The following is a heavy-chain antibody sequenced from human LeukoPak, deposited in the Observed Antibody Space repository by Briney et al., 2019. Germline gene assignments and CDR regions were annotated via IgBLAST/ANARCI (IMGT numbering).Heavy chain of an antibody. Sequence: ASVKVSCKASGYTFTSYGISWVRQAPGQGLEWMGWISAYNGNTNYAQKLQGRVTMTTDTSTSTAYMELRSLRSDDTAVYYCARDLIPKVTTYYYYYYGMDVWGKGTTVTVSS. V-gene: IGHV1-18*01. J-gene: IGHJ6*04. CDR1: GYTFTSYG. D-gene: IGHD4-11*01. CDR3: ARDLIPKVTTYYYYYYGMDV. CDR2: ISAYNGNT.